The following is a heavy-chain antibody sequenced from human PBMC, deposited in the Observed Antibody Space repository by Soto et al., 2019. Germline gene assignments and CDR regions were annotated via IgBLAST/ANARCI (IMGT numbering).Heavy chain of an antibody. D-gene: IGHD3-10*01. CDR1: GGSFSGYY. CDR3: ARVLTSVRAYGMDV. CDR2: INHSGST. Sequence: QVQLQQWGAGLLKPSETLSLTCAVYGGSFSGYYWSWIRQPPGKGLEWIGEINHSGSTNYNPSLRSRATXXVXTXMNQFSLKLSSVTAADTAVYYCARVLTSVRAYGMDVWGQGTTVTVSS. J-gene: IGHJ6*02. V-gene: IGHV4-34*01.